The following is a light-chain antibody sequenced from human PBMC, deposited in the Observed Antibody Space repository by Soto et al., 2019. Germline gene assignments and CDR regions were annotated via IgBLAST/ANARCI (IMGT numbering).Light chain of an antibody. J-gene: IGKJ4*01. CDR2: RAA. V-gene: IGKV3-20*01. CDR3: QQYGGSPPLT. Sequence: DIVLTQSPGTLSLSPGERATLSCRASQSVNSGYLAWYQQKPGQAPRLLIHRAATRATGIPDRFSGSGSGADFTLTISRLEPEDFALYYCQQYGGSPPLTFGGGTKVEIK. CDR1: QSVNSGY.